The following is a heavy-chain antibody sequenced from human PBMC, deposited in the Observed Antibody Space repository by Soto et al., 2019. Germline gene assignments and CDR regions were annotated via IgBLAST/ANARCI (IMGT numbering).Heavy chain of an antibody. Sequence: GASVKVSCKVSGYTLTELSRHWVRQAPGKGLEWMGGFDPEDGETIYAQKFQGRVTMTEDTSTDTAYMGLSSLRSEDTAVYYCATDARSITYYYDSSGYYYFDYWGQGTLVTVSS. D-gene: IGHD3-22*01. J-gene: IGHJ4*02. V-gene: IGHV1-24*01. CDR1: GYTLTELS. CDR2: FDPEDGET. CDR3: ATDARSITYYYDSSGYYYFDY.